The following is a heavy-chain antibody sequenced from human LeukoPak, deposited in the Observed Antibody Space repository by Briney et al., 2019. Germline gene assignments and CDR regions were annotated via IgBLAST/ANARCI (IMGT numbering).Heavy chain of an antibody. CDR2: ISGSGGST. J-gene: IGHJ4*02. Sequence: GGSLRLSCEASGFTFSSYAMSWVRQAPGKGLEWVSAISGSGGSTYYADSVKGRFTISRDNSKNTLYLQMNSLRAEDTAVYYCAKALTTAYQTLYFDYWGQGTLVTVSS. D-gene: IGHD4-4*01. V-gene: IGHV3-23*01. CDR1: GFTFSSYA. CDR3: AKALTTAYQTLYFDY.